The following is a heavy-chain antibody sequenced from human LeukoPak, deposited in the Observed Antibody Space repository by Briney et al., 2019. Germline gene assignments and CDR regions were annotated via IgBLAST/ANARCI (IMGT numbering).Heavy chain of an antibody. V-gene: IGHV1-69*05. Sequence: GASVKVSCKASGGTFSSYAISCVREAPGQGLEWMGGIIPIFGTANYAQKLQGRVTITTDESTSTAYMELSSLRSEDTAVYYCAGTVVTRLWYYYYMDVWGKGNTVTVSS. CDR1: GGTFSSYA. J-gene: IGHJ6*03. D-gene: IGHD4-23*01. CDR3: AGTVVTRLWYYYYMDV. CDR2: IIPIFGTA.